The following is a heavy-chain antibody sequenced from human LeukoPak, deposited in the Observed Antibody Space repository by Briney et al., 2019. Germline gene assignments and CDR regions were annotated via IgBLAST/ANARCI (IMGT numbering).Heavy chain of an antibody. Sequence: PGGSLRLSCAASGSTVSNNHMSWVRQAPGKGLNWVSIIYSGGTTYYADSVKGRFTISRDNSKNTLYLQMNSLRAEDTAVYYCARDADYGGSPDAFDIWGRGTIVTVSS. D-gene: IGHD4-23*01. CDR1: GSTVSNNH. CDR2: IYSGGTT. V-gene: IGHV3-53*01. J-gene: IGHJ3*02. CDR3: ARDADYGGSPDAFDI.